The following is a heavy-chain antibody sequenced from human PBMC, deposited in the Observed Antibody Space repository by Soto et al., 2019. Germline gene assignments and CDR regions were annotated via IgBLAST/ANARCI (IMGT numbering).Heavy chain of an antibody. D-gene: IGHD6-19*01. CDR2: IFPFLGAA. CDR3: ARTNSNSSGWYHFDY. V-gene: IGHV1-69*08. Sequence: QVQLVQSGAEVKKPGSSVKVSCKASGGTFSSYTISWVRQAPGQGLEWMGRIFPFLGAANYAQKFQGRVTITADKSTSTAHMELSSLRSEDTAVYFCARTNSNSSGWYHFDYWGQGTLVTVSS. J-gene: IGHJ4*02. CDR1: GGTFSSYT.